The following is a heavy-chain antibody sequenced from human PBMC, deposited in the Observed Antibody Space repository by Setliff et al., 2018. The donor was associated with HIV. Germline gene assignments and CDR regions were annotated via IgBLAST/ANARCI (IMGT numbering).Heavy chain of an antibody. D-gene: IGHD6-6*01. CDR3: ARLPQDVRSSIDF. CDR2: INTDGSTS. Sequence: PGGSLRLSCAASGFIFSDYWMHWVRQAPGKGLVWVSRINTDGSTSSYADSVKGRFTISRDNAKNTLFLQMNSLRAEDTAVYYCARLPQDVRSSIDFWGQGTLVTVSS. J-gene: IGHJ4*02. CDR1: GFIFSDYW. V-gene: IGHV3-74*01.